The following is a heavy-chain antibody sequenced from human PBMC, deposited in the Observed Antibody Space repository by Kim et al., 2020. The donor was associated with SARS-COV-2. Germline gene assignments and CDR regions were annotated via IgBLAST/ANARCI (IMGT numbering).Heavy chain of an antibody. J-gene: IGHJ3*02. Sequence: SVKVSCKASGGTFSSYAISWVRQAPGQGLEWMGGIIPIFGTANYAQKFQGRVTITADESTSTAYMELSSLRSEDTAVYYCARDSAAAGPKDAFDIWGQGTMVTVSS. CDR3: ARDSAAAGPKDAFDI. CDR2: IIPIFGTA. V-gene: IGHV1-69*13. D-gene: IGHD6-13*01. CDR1: GGTFSSYA.